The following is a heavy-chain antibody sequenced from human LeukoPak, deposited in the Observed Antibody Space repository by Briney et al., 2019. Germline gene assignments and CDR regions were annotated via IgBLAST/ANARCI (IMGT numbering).Heavy chain of an antibody. CDR2: IYSGGST. Sequence: GGSLRLSCAASGFTVSSNYMSWVRQAPGKGLEWVSVIYSGGSTYYADSVKGRFTISRDNSKNTLYLQMNSLRAEDTAVYYCARESPNNDAPPTDYWGQGTLVTVSS. J-gene: IGHJ4*02. D-gene: IGHD1-1*01. CDR1: GFTVSSNY. V-gene: IGHV3-66*01. CDR3: ARESPNNDAPPTDY.